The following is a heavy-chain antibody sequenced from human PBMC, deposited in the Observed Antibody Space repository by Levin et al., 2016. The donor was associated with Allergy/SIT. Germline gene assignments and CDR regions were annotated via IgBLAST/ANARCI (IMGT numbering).Heavy chain of an antibody. CDR2: ISSTSSGT. CDR1: GFSFSTNG. Sequence: GESLKISCVGSGFSFSTNGMGWVRQAPGKGLEWVAAISSTSSGTYYADSVKGRFNISRDNSRDTVFLLLNSLRAEDTAIYYCAKGIAGVSQFHKWGQGTLVTVSP. J-gene: IGHJ4*02. V-gene: IGHV3-23*01. D-gene: IGHD1-26*01. CDR3: AKGIAGVSQFHK.